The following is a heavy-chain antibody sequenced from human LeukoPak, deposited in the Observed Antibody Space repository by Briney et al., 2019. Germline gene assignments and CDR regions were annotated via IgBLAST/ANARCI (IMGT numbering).Heavy chain of an antibody. J-gene: IGHJ4*02. Sequence: GGSLRLSCAASGFTFSSYGMSWVRQAPGKGLVWVSAISGSGGSTYYADSVKGRFTISRDNSKNTLYLQMSSLRAEDTAVYYCAKGRLLVPAAMPDAPFDYWGQGTLVTVSS. CDR2: ISGSGGST. D-gene: IGHD2-2*01. V-gene: IGHV3-23*01. CDR1: GFTFSSYG. CDR3: AKGRLLVPAAMPDAPFDY.